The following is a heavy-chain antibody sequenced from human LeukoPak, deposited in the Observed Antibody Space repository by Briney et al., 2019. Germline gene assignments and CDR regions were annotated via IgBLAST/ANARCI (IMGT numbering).Heavy chain of an antibody. V-gene: IGHV3-23*01. CDR3: AKELTWIQLLHHYYYGMDV. J-gene: IGHJ6*02. CDR1: GFTFSSYA. CDR2: ISGSGGST. D-gene: IGHD5-18*01. Sequence: PGGSLRLSCAASGFTFSSYAMSWVRQAPGKGLEWVSAISGSGGSTYYADSVKGRFTISRDNSKNTLYLQMNSLRAEDTAVYYCAKELTWIQLLHHYYYGMDVWGQGTTVTVSS.